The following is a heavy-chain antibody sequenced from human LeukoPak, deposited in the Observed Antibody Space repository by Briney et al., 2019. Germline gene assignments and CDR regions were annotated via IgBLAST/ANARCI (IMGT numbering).Heavy chain of an antibody. CDR3: ARDPSNCGGDCYHFDY. V-gene: IGHV3-66*01. Sequence: GGSLRLSCAASGFTVSSSYMNWVRQAPGKGLEWVSLIYSGGGTYYADSVKGRFTISRDNSKNSLYLQMNSLRAEDTAVYYCARDPSNCGGDCYHFDYWGQGTLVTVSS. CDR2: IYSGGGT. D-gene: IGHD2-21*02. CDR1: GFTVSSSY. J-gene: IGHJ4*02.